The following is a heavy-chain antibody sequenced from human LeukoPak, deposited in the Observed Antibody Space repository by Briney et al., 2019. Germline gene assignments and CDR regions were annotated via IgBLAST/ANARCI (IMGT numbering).Heavy chain of an antibody. CDR1: GGTFSSYA. V-gene: IGHV1-69*13. D-gene: IGHD6-25*01. J-gene: IGHJ3*01. Sequence: SVKVSCKASGGTFSSYAISWVRQAPGQGLEWMGGIIPIFGTANYAQKFQGRVTITADESTSTAYMELSSLRSDDTAIYYCVRDRLHAFDFWGHGTLVTVSS. CDR2: IIPIFGTA. CDR3: VRDRLHAFDF.